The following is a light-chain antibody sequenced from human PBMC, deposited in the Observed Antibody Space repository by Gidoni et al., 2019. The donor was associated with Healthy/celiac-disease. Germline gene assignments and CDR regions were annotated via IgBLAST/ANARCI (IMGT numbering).Light chain of an antibody. CDR2: AAS. CDR1: QGISSY. CDR3: KQYYSNPWT. V-gene: IGKV1-8*01. J-gene: IGKJ1*01. Sequence: AIRMTQSPSSFSASTGDRVTITCRASQGISSYLAWYQQKPGKAPKLLIYAASTLQSGVPSRFSGSGSGTDFTLTISCLQSEDFATYYCKQYYSNPWTFGQGTKVEIK.